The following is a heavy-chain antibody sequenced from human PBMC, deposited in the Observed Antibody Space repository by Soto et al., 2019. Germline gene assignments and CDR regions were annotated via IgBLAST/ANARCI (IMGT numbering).Heavy chain of an antibody. CDR1: GYTFTSYA. CDR2: INAGNGNT. D-gene: IGHD3-10*01. CDR3: ARDNRVLLWFGELLRRTYYFDY. Sequence: QVQLVQSGAEVKKPGASVKVSCKASGYTFTSYAMHWVRQAPGQRLERMGWINAGNGNTKYSQKFQGRVTITRDTSASTAYMELSSLRSEDTAVYYCARDNRVLLWFGELLRRTYYFDYWGQGTLVTVSS. V-gene: IGHV1-3*01. J-gene: IGHJ4*02.